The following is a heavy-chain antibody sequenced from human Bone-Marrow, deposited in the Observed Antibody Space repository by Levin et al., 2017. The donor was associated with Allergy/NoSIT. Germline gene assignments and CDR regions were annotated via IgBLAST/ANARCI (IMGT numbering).Heavy chain of an antibody. Sequence: PGGSLRLSCAASGFTVSSNYMSWVRQAPGKGPEWVSVIYSGGSTYYADSVKGRFTISGDNSKNTLYLQMNSLRAEDTAVYYCARGWFGELLSHWGQGTLVTVSS. CDR3: ARGWFGELLSH. D-gene: IGHD3-10*01. CDR1: GFTVSSNY. J-gene: IGHJ4*02. CDR2: IYSGGST. V-gene: IGHV3-53*01.